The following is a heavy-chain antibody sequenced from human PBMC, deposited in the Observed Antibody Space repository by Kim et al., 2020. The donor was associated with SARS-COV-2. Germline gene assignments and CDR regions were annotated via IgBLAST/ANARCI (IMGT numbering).Heavy chain of an antibody. Sequence: GGSLRLSCAASGFTFSRYWMYWVRQAPGKGLVWVSRINSDGSSTSYADSVKGRFTISRDNAKNTLYLQMNSLRAEDTAMYYCARDLADNDFWSGYPGFFRMDVWVQGTTVTVSS. J-gene: IGHJ6*02. CDR1: GFTFSRYW. CDR3: ARDLADNDFWSGYPGFFRMDV. CDR2: INSDGSST. V-gene: IGHV3-74*01. D-gene: IGHD3-3*01.